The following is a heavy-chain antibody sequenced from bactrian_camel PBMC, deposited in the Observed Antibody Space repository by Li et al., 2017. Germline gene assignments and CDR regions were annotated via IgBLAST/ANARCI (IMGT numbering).Heavy chain of an antibody. V-gene: IGHV3S1*01. CDR1: GFTFSASW. CDR2: IYTGSIWT. Sequence: HVQLVESGGGSVQPGGSLRLSCVASGFTFSASWMHWVRQAPGKEREGVASIYTGSIWTYYADSVRGRFTISGDIAKNALYLEMNSLKPEDTDMYYCATCSDPFFGQGTQVTVS. J-gene: IGHJ4*01. D-gene: IGHD3*01.